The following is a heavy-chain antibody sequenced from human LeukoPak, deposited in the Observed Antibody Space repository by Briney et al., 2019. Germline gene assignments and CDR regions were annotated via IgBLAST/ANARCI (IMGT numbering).Heavy chain of an antibody. CDR1: GFTFSSYC. J-gene: IGHJ4*02. CDR2: INPDGSNI. V-gene: IGHV3-7*01. Sequence: PGGSLRLSCAASGFTFSSYCMSWVRQAPGKGLEWVANINPDGSNILYVDSVKGRFTISRDNANNSLYLQMNKLRAEDSAAYYWVSGGLQWLYWGQEPRVTAAS. CDR3: VSGGLQWLY. D-gene: IGHD6-19*01.